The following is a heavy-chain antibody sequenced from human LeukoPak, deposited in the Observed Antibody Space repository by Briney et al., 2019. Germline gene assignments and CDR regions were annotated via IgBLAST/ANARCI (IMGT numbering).Heavy chain of an antibody. CDR1: GFIFSYSG. Sequence: GGSLRLSCAASGFIFSYSGMHWVRQAPGKGLEWVAFIRYDGSNKYYADSVKGRFTISRDNSKNTLYLQMGSLRAEDMAVYYCARGGANFEYYYYYYYMDVWGKGTTVTVSS. J-gene: IGHJ6*03. D-gene: IGHD1-26*01. CDR3: ARGGANFEYYYYYYYMDV. V-gene: IGHV3-30*02. CDR2: IRYDGSNK.